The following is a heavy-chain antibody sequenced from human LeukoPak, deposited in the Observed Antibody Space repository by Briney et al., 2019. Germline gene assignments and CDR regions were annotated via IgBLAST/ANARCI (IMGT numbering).Heavy chain of an antibody. V-gene: IGHV4-31*03. CDR2: IYYSGST. Sequence: KTSETLSLTCTVSGGSISSGGYYWSWLRQHPGKGLEWIGYIYYSGSTYYNPSLKSRITISVDTSKNQFSLKLSSVTAADTAVYYCARVSRPRAYFDYWGQGTLVAVSS. J-gene: IGHJ4*02. CDR1: GGSISSGGYY. CDR3: ARVSRPRAYFDY.